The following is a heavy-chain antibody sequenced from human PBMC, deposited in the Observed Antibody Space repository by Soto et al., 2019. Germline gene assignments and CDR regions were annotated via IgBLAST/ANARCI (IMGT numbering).Heavy chain of an antibody. D-gene: IGHD3-9*01. J-gene: IGHJ5*01. CDR3: ARSRGFDRNWLDS. CDR1: GFNFRDFA. CDR2: LSSPSNTI. Sequence: GGSLRLSCTASGFNFRDFAMNWVRQVPGKGLEWISFLSSPSNTIYYADSVRGRFTISRDNGKNELYLQMNNLKDEDSGVYYCARSRGFDRNWLDSWGQGALVTVSS. V-gene: IGHV3-48*02.